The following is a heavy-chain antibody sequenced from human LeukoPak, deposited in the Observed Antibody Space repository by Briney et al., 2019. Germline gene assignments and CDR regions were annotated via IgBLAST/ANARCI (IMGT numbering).Heavy chain of an antibody. CDR2: IYYSGST. V-gene: IGHV4-39*01. D-gene: IGHD2-2*01. CDR1: GGSISSSSYY. Sequence: SETLSLTCTVSGGSISSSSYYWGWIRQPPGTGLEWIGSIYYSGSTYYNPSLKSRVTISVDTSKNQFSLKLSSVTAADTAVYYCARKVYCSSTSCYSYYFDYWGQGTLVTVSS. CDR3: ARKVYCSSTSCYSYYFDY. J-gene: IGHJ4*02.